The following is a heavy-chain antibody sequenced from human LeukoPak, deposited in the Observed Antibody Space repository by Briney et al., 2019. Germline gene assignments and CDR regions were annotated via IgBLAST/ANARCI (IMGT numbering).Heavy chain of an antibody. CDR3: ARVSCSGGSCYSGFDY. V-gene: IGHV4-34*01. CDR1: GGSFSGYY. D-gene: IGHD2-15*01. CDR2: INHSGST. Sequence: SETLSLTCAVSGGSFSGYYWSWIRQPPGKGLEWIGEINHSGSTNYNPSLKSRVTISVDTSKNQFSLKLSSVTAADTAVYYCARVSCSGGSCYSGFDYGGQGTLVTVSS. J-gene: IGHJ4*02.